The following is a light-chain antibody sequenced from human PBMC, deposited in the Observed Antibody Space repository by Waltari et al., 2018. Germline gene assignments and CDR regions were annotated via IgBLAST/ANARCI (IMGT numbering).Light chain of an antibody. CDR3: QTGGHGNWV. CDR1: SGHSGTA. Sequence: QLVLTQSPSASASLGASVKFTCPLSSGHSGTAITWHQQQAAKGTRFLMKVNRDGSHRKGDGVPGRFSGCSSGAERYRTISSLQSEDEADYYCQTGGHGNWVFGGGTKLTVL. CDR2: VNRDGSH. V-gene: IGLV4-69*01. J-gene: IGLJ3*02.